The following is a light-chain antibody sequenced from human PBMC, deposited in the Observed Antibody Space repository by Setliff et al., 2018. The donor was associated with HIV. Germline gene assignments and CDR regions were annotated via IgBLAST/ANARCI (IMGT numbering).Light chain of an antibody. CDR1: SSDVGAYKY. Sequence: QSALTQPASVSGSPGQSITISCTGTSSDVGAYKYVSWYQQHPGKAPKLMIYEVSNRPSGVSNRFSGSKSGNTASLTISGLQAEDEAGYYCCSYTTSSTVVFGTGTKVTV. CDR3: CSYTTSSTVV. CDR2: EVS. V-gene: IGLV2-14*01. J-gene: IGLJ1*01.